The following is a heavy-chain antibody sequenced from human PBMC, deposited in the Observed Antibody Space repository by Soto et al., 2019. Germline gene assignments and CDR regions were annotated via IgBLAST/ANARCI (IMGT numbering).Heavy chain of an antibody. Sequence: PSETLSLTCTVSGGSISSYYWSWIRQPPGKGLEWIGYIYYSGSTNYNPSLKSRVTISVDTSKNQFSLKLSSVTAADTAVYYCARGNYYYDSSGYGMDVWGQGTTVTVSS. V-gene: IGHV4-59*01. CDR1: GGSISSYY. CDR2: IYYSGST. D-gene: IGHD3-22*01. J-gene: IGHJ6*02. CDR3: ARGNYYYDSSGYGMDV.